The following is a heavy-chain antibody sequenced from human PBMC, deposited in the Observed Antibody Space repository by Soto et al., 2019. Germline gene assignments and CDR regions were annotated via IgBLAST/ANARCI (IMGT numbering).Heavy chain of an antibody. J-gene: IGHJ5*02. CDR2: INPHGGST. CDR3: ARSSGGNFGIIIEGTNWSAP. CDR1: RDTFTSYY. D-gene: IGHD1-26*01. V-gene: IGHV1-46*01. Sequence: ASVKVSCKAPRDTFTSYYINWVRQAPGQGLEWMGVINPHGGSTAYAQKFKSRVTLTRDTSASTVYMEVSSLTSEDTAMYYCARSSGGNFGIIIEGTNWSAPWGQGTLVTVSS.